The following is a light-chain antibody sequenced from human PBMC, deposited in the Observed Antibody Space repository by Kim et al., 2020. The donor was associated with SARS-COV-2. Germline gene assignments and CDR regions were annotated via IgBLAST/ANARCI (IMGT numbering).Light chain of an antibody. Sequence: DIQMTQSPSTLSASVGDRVTITCRASQSVGRWVAWYQQKPGKAPNLLIHKASSLESGVPSRFSGSGSWTEFTLTISSLQPDDFATYYCQQYESFSSLTFGGGTKVEI. CDR1: QSVGRW. CDR3: QQYESFSSLT. J-gene: IGKJ4*01. CDR2: KAS. V-gene: IGKV1-5*03.